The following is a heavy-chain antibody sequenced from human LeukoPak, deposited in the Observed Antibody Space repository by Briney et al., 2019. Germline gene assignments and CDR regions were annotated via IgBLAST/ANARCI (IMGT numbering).Heavy chain of an antibody. V-gene: IGHV3-9*01. D-gene: IGHD3-22*01. J-gene: IGHJ5*02. CDR1: GFTFDDYA. CDR2: ISWNSGSI. CDR3: AKDLKPNYYQSSTYHSRFDP. Sequence: PGRPLRLSCAASGFTFDDYAMHWVRQAPGKGLEWVSGISWNSGSIDYADSVKGRFTISRDNAKNSLYLQMNSLRAEDTALYYCAKDLKPNYYQSSTYHSRFDPWGQGTLVTVSS.